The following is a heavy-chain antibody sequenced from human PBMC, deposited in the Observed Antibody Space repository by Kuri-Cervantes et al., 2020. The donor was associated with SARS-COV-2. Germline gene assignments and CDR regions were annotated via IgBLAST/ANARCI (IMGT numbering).Heavy chain of an antibody. CDR1: GYTFTSYA. V-gene: IGHV1-69*10. CDR3: SRHPGRRVWFGELDYFDY. J-gene: IGHJ4*02. CDR2: IIAILGLA. Sequence: SVKVSCKASGYTFTSYAMNWVRQAPGQGLEWMGGIIAILGLADSAQKFQGRLTITADRSTNTVYMELSRLTSEDSAVYYWSRHPGRRVWFGELDYFDYWGQGTLVTVSS. D-gene: IGHD3-10*01.